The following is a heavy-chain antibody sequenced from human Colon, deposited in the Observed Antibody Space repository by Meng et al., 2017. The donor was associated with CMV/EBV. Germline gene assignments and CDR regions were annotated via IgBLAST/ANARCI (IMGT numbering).Heavy chain of an antibody. D-gene: IGHD3-3*01. J-gene: IGHJ4*02. Sequence: SVKVSCKASGGTFSSYAISWVRQAPGQGLEWMGGIIPILGIANYAQKFQGRVTITADKSTSTAYMELSSLRSEDTAVYYCARQFDLWSGLNFDYWGQGTLVTVSS. CDR1: GGTFSSYA. V-gene: IGHV1-69*10. CDR3: ARQFDLWSGLNFDY. CDR2: IIPILGIA.